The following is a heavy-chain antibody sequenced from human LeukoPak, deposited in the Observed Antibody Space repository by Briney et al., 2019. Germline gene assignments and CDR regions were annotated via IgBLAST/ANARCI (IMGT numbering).Heavy chain of an antibody. V-gene: IGHV4-31*03. Sequence: PSETLSLTCTVSGGSISSGGYFWSWTRQNPGKGLEWIGYIYHGGNTYYNPSLKSRVTISVDTSKNQFSLTLSSVTAADTAMYYCARVRYYGSGEEIEPWGQGTLVTVSS. D-gene: IGHD3-10*01. CDR2: IYHGGNT. CDR3: ARVRYYGSGEEIEP. CDR1: GGSISSGGYF. J-gene: IGHJ5*02.